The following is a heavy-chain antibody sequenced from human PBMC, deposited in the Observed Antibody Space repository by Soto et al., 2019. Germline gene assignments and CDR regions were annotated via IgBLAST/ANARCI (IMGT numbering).Heavy chain of an antibody. CDR3: AQGSGYSGSTWFDP. Sequence: GGSLRLSCAASRFTFSNYAMSWVRQAPGKGLEWVSTISGSGHSTYYADSVKGRFTISRDNSKNTLYLQMNSLRAEDTAIYYCAQGSGYSGSTWFDPWGQGTLVTVSS. D-gene: IGHD6-6*01. CDR1: RFTFSNYA. CDR2: ISGSGHST. V-gene: IGHV3-23*01. J-gene: IGHJ5*02.